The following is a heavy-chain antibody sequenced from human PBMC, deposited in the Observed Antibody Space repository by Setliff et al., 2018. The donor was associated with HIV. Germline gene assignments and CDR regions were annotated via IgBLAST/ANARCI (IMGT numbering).Heavy chain of an antibody. CDR1: GGSISSYY. Sequence: SETLSLTCTVSGGSISSYYWSWIRQPPGKVLEWIGYIYYSGSTNYNPSLKSRVTISVDTSKNQFSLKLSSVTAADTAVYYCARDNGDYFDYWGQGTLVTVSS. CDR3: ARDNGDYFDY. J-gene: IGHJ4*02. V-gene: IGHV4-59*01. D-gene: IGHD4-17*01. CDR2: IYYSGST.